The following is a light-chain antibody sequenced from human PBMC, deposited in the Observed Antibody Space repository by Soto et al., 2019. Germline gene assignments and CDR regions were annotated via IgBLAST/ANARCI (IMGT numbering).Light chain of an antibody. J-gene: IGLJ2*01. CDR2: DVS. Sequence: SALSQPASVSGSPGQSITISCTGTSSDVGGYNYVSWYQQHPGKAPKLMIYDVSNRPSGVSNRFSGSKSGNTASLTISGLHAEDEADYYCSSCTSSSSYVVFGGGTKLTVL. V-gene: IGLV2-14*01. CDR3: SSCTSSSSYVV. CDR1: SSDVGGYNY.